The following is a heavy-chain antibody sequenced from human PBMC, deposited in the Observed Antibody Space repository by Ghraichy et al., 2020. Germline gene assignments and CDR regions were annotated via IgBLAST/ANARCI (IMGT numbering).Heavy chain of an antibody. CDR3: ARERLTSSSWFFDY. Sequence: SQTLSLNCAISGDSVSSNSAAWTWIRQSPSRGLEWLGRTYYRSKWFNDYAVSVKSRITINPDTSKNQFSLQLNSVTPEDTAVYYCARERLTSSSWFFDYWGQGTLVTVSS. J-gene: IGHJ4*02. V-gene: IGHV6-1*01. D-gene: IGHD6-13*01. CDR1: GDSVSSNSAA. CDR2: TYYRSKWFN.